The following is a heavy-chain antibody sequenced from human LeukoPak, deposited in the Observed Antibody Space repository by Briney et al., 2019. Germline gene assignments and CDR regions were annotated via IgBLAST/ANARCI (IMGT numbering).Heavy chain of an antibody. CDR3: ARHVGAGRGGAFDI. Sequence: SQTLSLTCTVSGGSISSYYWSWIRQPPGKGLEWIGYIYYSGSTNYSPSLKSRVTISVDTSKNQFSLKLSSVTAADTAVYYCARHVGAGRGGAFDIWGQGTMVTVSS. CDR2: IYYSGST. J-gene: IGHJ3*02. CDR1: GGSISSYY. V-gene: IGHV4-59*08. D-gene: IGHD3-16*01.